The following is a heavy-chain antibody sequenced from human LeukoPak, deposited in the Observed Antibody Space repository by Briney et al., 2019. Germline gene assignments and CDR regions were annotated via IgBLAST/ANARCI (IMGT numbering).Heavy chain of an antibody. CDR2: IYYSGST. V-gene: IGHV4-59*08. CDR3: ARGPIYYDSSGYLAFDI. Sequence: SETLSLTCTVSGGSISSYYWSWIRQPPGKGLEWIGYIYYSGSTNYNPSLKSRVTISVDTSKNQFSLKLSSVTAADTAVYYCARGPIYYDSSGYLAFDIWGQGTMVTVSS. D-gene: IGHD3-22*01. CDR1: GGSISSYY. J-gene: IGHJ3*02.